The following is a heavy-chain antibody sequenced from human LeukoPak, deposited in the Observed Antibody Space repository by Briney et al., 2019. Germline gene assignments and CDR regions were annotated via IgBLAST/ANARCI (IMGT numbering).Heavy chain of an antibody. D-gene: IGHD3-10*01. Sequence: PGGSLRLSCAASGFIVSDNFMIWVRQAPGEGLEWVSIIDKGDNTYYADSVKGRFIISRDNSNNTVSLQMNSLKPEDRAVYYCARDHFGAVMGYWGQGTLVTVSS. CDR3: ARDHFGAVMGY. CDR2: IDKGDNT. J-gene: IGHJ4*02. V-gene: IGHV3-66*01. CDR1: GFIVSDNF.